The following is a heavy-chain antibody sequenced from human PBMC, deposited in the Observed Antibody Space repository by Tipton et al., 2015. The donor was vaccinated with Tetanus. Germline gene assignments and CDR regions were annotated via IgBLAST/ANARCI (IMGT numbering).Heavy chain of an antibody. V-gene: IGHV3-7*01. Sequence: SLRLSCAVSGLPFSSYWMSWVRQAPGKGLEWVANIKEDGSEKYYVDSVKGRFTMSRDNAKNSLFLQMNSLRADDTAVYYCARDGELDTVLVTLGCLVNWGQGTLVSVSS. CDR3: ARDGELDTVLVTLGCLVN. D-gene: IGHD5-18*01. CDR2: IKEDGSEK. J-gene: IGHJ4*02. CDR1: GLPFSSYW.